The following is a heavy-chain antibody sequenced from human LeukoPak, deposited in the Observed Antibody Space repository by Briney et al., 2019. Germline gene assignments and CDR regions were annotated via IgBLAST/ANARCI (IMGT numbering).Heavy chain of an antibody. CDR2: IIPIFGTA. CDR3: AGGSGSGWMVDS. J-gene: IGHJ4*02. V-gene: IGHV1-69*13. Sequence: ASVKVSCKASGGTFSSYAISWVRQAPGQGLEWMGGIIPIFGTANYAQKFQGRVTITADESTSTAYMELSSLRSEDTAVYYCAGGSGSGWMVDSWGQGILVTVSS. CDR1: GGTFSSYA. D-gene: IGHD6-19*01.